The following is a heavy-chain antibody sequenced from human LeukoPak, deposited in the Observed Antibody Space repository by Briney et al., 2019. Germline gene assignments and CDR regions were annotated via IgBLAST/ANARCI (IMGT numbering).Heavy chain of an antibody. Sequence: GVLRLSCAASGFTFSSYGMHWVRQAPGKGLEWVAFIRYDGSYKKYADSVKGRFTISRDNSKNTLYLQMNSLRAEDTAVYYCAKDGGVRGPDYYYYMDVWGKGTTVTISS. CDR3: AKDGGVRGPDYYYYMDV. CDR2: IRYDGSYK. CDR1: GFTFSSYG. J-gene: IGHJ6*03. D-gene: IGHD3-10*01. V-gene: IGHV3-30*02.